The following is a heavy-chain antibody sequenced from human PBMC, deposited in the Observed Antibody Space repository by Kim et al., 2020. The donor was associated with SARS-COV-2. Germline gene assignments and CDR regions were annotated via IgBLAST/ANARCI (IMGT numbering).Heavy chain of an antibody. CDR1: GGSISSGDYY. Sequence: SETLSLTCTVSGGSISSGDYYWSWIRQPPGKGLEWIGYIYYSGSTYYNPSLKSRVTISVDTSKNQFSLKLSSVTAADTAVYYCARGGCSSTSCYTFDIWGQGTMVTVSS. CDR3: ARGGCSSTSCYTFDI. J-gene: IGHJ3*02. CDR2: IYYSGST. V-gene: IGHV4-30-4*01. D-gene: IGHD2-2*01.